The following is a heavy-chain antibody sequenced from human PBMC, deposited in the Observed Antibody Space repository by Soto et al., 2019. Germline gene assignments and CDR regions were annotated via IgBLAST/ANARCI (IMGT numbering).Heavy chain of an antibody. Sequence: SETLSLTCTLSGGAIISDYWSWIRQPPGKGLEWIGYISYSGSTNYNPSLKSLATISVDTSKNQFSLKLSSVTAADTAVYYCARVLSGTSLFDYWGQGTLDAVSS. CDR1: GGAIISDY. V-gene: IGHV4-59*01. CDR3: ARVLSGTSLFDY. J-gene: IGHJ4*02. CDR2: ISYSGST. D-gene: IGHD2-15*01.